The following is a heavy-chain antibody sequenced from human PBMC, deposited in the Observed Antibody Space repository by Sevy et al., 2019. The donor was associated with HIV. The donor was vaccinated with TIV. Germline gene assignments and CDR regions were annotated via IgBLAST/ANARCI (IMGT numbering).Heavy chain of an antibody. D-gene: IGHD3-10*01. CDR1: GFTFGDYT. CDR2: ISYDGSRT. J-gene: IGHJ5*01. Sequence: GGSLRLSCAASGFTFGDYTIHWVRQAPGKGLEWVSVISYDGSRTSYADSVKGRFTISRVNSKNTLFLQMNSLRAEDTAVYYCTGVRGLLGWSDSWGQGTLVTVSS. CDR3: TGVRGLLGWSDS. V-gene: IGHV3-30*04.